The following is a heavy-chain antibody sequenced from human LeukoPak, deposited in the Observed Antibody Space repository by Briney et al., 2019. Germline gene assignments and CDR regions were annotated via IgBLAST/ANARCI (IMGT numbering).Heavy chain of an antibody. CDR2: ISDYNGNT. V-gene: IGHV1-18*01. CDR3: ARNRGYDSSGYYYDYYYGMDV. CDR1: VYTFTSYG. J-gene: IGHJ6*02. D-gene: IGHD3-22*01. Sequence: ASVKVSCKSSVYTFTSYGISWVRQAPGQGLEWMGWISDYNGNTNHAQKLQGRVTMTTDTSTSTAYMELRSLRSDDTAVYYCARNRGYDSSGYYYDYYYGMDVWGQGTTVTVSS.